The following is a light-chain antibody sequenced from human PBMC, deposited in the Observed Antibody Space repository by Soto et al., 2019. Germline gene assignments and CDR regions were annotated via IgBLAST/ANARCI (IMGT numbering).Light chain of an antibody. CDR2: DAS. V-gene: IGKV3D-20*02. Sequence: EIVLTHSPGTLSLSPGERATLSCRASQSVSSSYLAWYQQKPGQAPRLLIYDASNRATGIPARFSGSGSGTDFTLTISSLEPEDFAVYYCQQRSNWPITVGQGTRLEIK. CDR3: QQRSNWPIT. J-gene: IGKJ5*01. CDR1: QSVSSSY.